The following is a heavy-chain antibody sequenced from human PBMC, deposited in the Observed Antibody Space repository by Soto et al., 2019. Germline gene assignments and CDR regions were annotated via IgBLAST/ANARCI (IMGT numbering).Heavy chain of an antibody. J-gene: IGHJ6*02. CDR3: TRWYAAEV. Sequence: GGSLRLSCVASGFTVSSCAMTWVREAPGKGLQWCANIKQDGSETNYVDSVKGRFNISRDNAKHSLYLEMNNLRVEDTAIYYCTRWYAAEVWAQGTTVTVSS. V-gene: IGHV3-7*03. CDR2: IKQDGSET. D-gene: IGHD6-13*01. CDR1: GFTVSSCA.